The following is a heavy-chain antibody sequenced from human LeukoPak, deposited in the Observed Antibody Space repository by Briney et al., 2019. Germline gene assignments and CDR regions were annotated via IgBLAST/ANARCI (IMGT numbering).Heavy chain of an antibody. CDR1: GGTFSSYA. Sequence: SVKVSCKASGGTFSSYAISWVRQAPGQGLEWMGRIIPIFGTANYAQKFQGRVTINTDESTSRAYMELSSLRSEDTAVYYCARHQYYYDSSGYYYGAFDIWGQGTMVTVSS. CDR2: IIPIFGTA. CDR3: ARHQYYYDSSGYYYGAFDI. V-gene: IGHV1-69*05. D-gene: IGHD3-22*01. J-gene: IGHJ3*02.